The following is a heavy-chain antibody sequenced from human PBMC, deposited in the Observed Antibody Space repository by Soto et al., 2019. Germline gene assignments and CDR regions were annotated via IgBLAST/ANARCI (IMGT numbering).Heavy chain of an antibody. J-gene: IGHJ3*01. CDR2: IYPGDSDT. V-gene: IGHV5-51*01. D-gene: IGHD3-10*01. Sequence: PEESLKISCRGSGYSFAGYWIGWVRQMPGKGPDWMGVIYPGDSDTRYSPSFHGQVTISADKSISTAYLQWSSLKASDTAMYFCARLPGVRGVFDGFNVWGQGTMVTVSS. CDR3: ARLPGVRGVFDGFNV. CDR1: GYSFAGYW.